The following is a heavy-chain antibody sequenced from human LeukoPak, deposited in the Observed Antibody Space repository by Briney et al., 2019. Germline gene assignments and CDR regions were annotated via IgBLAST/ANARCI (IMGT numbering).Heavy chain of an antibody. V-gene: IGHV3-48*01. CDR3: VRDSPASPLGA. Sequence: PGGSLRLSCAASGFTFSSYSMNWVRQAPGKGLEWVSYISSSSSTIYYADSVKGRFTISRDNAKNSLYLQMNSLRAEDTAVYYCVRDSPASPLGAWGQGTLVTVSS. D-gene: IGHD3-16*01. CDR1: GFTFSSYS. CDR2: ISSSSSTI. J-gene: IGHJ5*02.